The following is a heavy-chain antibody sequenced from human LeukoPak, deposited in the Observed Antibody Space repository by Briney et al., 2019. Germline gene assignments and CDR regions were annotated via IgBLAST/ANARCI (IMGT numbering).Heavy chain of an antibody. J-gene: IGHJ4*02. CDR3: AREPIAAAGGLIDC. D-gene: IGHD6-13*01. CDR1: GGSISSYY. CDR2: IYTSGST. Sequence: PSETLSLTCTVSGGSISSYYWSWIRQPAGKGLEWIGRIYTSGSTNYNPSLKSRVTMSVDTSKNQFSLELSSVTAADTAVYYCAREPIAAAGGLIDCWGQGTLVTVSS. V-gene: IGHV4-4*07.